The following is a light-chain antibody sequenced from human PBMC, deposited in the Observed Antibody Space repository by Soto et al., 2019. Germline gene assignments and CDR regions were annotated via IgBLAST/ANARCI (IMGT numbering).Light chain of an antibody. CDR3: KSYAGSKTYV. J-gene: IGLJ1*01. V-gene: IGLV2-11*01. CDR2: DVS. CDR1: SSDVGTYDF. Sequence: QSVLTQPRSVSGSPGQSVTISCTGTSSDVGTYDFVSWYQQHPGKAPRLMIFDVSERPSGVPDRFSGSKSGNTASLTVSGLQAADEADYFCKSYAGSKTYVFGSGTKVTVL.